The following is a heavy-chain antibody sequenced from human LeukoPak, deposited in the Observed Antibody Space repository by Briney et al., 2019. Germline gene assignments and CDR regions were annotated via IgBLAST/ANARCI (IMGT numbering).Heavy chain of an antibody. D-gene: IGHD6-19*01. Sequence: GGSLRLSCAASGFTFSSYAMHWVRQAPGKGLEWVAVISYDGSNKYYADSVKGRFTISRDNSQNTLYLQMNSLRAEDTAVYYCARGSGWYSENDYWGQGTLVTVSS. J-gene: IGHJ4*02. CDR1: GFTFSSYA. CDR3: ARGSGWYSENDY. V-gene: IGHV3-30-3*01. CDR2: ISYDGSNK.